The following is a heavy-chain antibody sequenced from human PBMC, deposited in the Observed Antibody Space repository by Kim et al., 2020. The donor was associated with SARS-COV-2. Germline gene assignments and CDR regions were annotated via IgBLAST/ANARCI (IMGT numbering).Heavy chain of an antibody. Sequence: GGSLRLSCAASGFPFSGAAMHWVRQASGKGLEWVGRIRSKANTYATAYAASVRGRITISRDDSKNTAYLQMNSLKTEDTAVYYCPRRYFSNDILPDYGLDVWGKGTTVTVSS. D-gene: IGHD3-9*01. CDR3: PRRYFSNDILPDYGLDV. CDR2: IRSKANTYAT. V-gene: IGHV3-73*01. CDR1: GFPFSGAA. J-gene: IGHJ6*04.